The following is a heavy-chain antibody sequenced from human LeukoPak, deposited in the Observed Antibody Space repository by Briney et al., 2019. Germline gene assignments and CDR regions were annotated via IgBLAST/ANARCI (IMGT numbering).Heavy chain of an antibody. V-gene: IGHV3-23*01. CDR2: ISGSGGST. Sequence: GGSLRLSCAASGFDFKSYAMAWVRQAPGKGLEWVSAISGSGGSTYYADSVKGRFTISRDNSKNTLYLQMNSLRAEDTAVYYCAKVGATREFDYWGQGTLVTVSS. J-gene: IGHJ4*02. CDR1: GFDFKSYA. D-gene: IGHD1-26*01. CDR3: AKVGATREFDY.